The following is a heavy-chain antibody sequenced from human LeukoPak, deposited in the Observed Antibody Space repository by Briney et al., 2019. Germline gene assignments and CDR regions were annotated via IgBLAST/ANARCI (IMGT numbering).Heavy chain of an antibody. D-gene: IGHD3-22*01. V-gene: IGHV4-30-2*01. CDR1: GGSISSGGYS. CDR3: ARDRYDSSGYYHSPAGFDY. CDR2: IYHSGST. Sequence: PSQTLSLTCAVSGGSISSGGYSWSWIRQPPGKGLEWIGYIYHSGSTNYNPSLKSRVTISVDTSKNQFSLKLSSVTAADTAVYYCARDRYDSSGYYHSPAGFDYWGQGTLVTVSS. J-gene: IGHJ4*02.